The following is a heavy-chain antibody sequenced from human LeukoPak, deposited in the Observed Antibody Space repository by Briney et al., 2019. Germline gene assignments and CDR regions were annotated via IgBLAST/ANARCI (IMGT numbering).Heavy chain of an antibody. Sequence: ASVKVSCKASGYTFTSYYMHWVRQAPGQGLEWMGIINPSGGSTSYAQKLQGRVTMTRDTSTSTVYMELSSLRSEDTAVYYCAREERITMVRGVGVLGPYEYFQHWGQGTLVTVSS. J-gene: IGHJ1*01. CDR2: INPSGGST. CDR1: GYTFTSYY. CDR3: AREERITMVRGVGVLGPYEYFQH. V-gene: IGHV1-46*01. D-gene: IGHD3-10*01.